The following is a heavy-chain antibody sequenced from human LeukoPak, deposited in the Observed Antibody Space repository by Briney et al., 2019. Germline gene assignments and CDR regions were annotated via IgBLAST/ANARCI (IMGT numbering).Heavy chain of an antibody. CDR2: INPNSGGT. D-gene: IGHD3-22*01. CDR1: GYTFTGYY. J-gene: IGHJ4*02. Sequence: GASVKVSCKASGYTFTGYYMHRVRQAPGQGLEWMGWINPNSGGTNYAQKFQGRVTMTRDTSISTAYMELSRLRSDDTAVYYCARKSSRVVTRYYFDYWGQGTLVTVSS. V-gene: IGHV1-2*02. CDR3: ARKSSRVVTRYYFDY.